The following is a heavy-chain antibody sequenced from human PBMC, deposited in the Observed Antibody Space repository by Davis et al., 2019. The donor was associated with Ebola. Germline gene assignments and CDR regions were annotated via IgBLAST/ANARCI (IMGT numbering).Heavy chain of an antibody. CDR3: AHSPTVTTHFDS. Sequence: SGPTLVKPTQPLTLTCTFSGFSFSTTGVNVGWIRQPPGKALEWLALIYWDGDKRYNSSLESRLSITKDTSKSQVVLTLTNMGPVDTATYYCAHSPTVTTHFDSWGPGTLVTVSS. D-gene: IGHD4-17*01. CDR2: IYWDGDK. J-gene: IGHJ4*02. CDR1: GFSFSTTGVN. V-gene: IGHV2-5*02.